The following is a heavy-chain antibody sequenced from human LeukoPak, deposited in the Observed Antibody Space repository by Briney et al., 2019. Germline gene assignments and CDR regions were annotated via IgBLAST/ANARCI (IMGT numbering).Heavy chain of an antibody. V-gene: IGHV1-69*05. CDR1: AYTFTNDG. CDR2: IIPIFGTA. D-gene: IGHD3-10*01. Sequence: SVKVSCKASAYTFTNDGVSWVRQAPGQGLEWMGGIIPIFGTANYAQKFQGRVTITTDESTSTAYMELSSLRSEDTAVYYCARGPRYYGSGSFYMDVWGKGTTVTVSS. J-gene: IGHJ6*03. CDR3: ARGPRYYGSGSFYMDV.